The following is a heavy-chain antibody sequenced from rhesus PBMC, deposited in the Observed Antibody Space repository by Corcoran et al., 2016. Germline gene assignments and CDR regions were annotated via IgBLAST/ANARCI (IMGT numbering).Heavy chain of an antibody. D-gene: IGHD2-15*01. Sequence: QVQLQESGPGVVKPSETLSLTCAVSGGSISDSYRWSWIRQPPGKGMEWIGYIYGSSTSTNYNPSLKSRVNISKDTSKNQFSLKLSSVTAADTAGYYCARGYCSSTYCSSHGVDWYFDLWGPGTPITISS. CDR3: ARGYCSSTYCSSHGVDWYFDL. CDR1: GGSISDSYR. CDR2: IYGSSTST. J-gene: IGHJ2*01. V-gene: IGHV4S10*01.